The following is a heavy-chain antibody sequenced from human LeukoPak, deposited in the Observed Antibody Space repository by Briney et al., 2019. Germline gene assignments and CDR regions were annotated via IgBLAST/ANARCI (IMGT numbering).Heavy chain of an antibody. D-gene: IGHD2-8*01. CDR3: ARGVSPSYYYYNGMDV. J-gene: IGHJ6*02. CDR1: GYSFTSYW. CDR2: IYPGDSDT. Sequence: GESLKISCKGSGYSFTSYWIGWVRQMPGKGLEWMGIIYPGDSDTRYSPSFQGQVTISADKSISTAYLQWSSLKASDTAMYYCARGVSPSYYYYNGMDVWGQGTTVTVSS. V-gene: IGHV5-51*01.